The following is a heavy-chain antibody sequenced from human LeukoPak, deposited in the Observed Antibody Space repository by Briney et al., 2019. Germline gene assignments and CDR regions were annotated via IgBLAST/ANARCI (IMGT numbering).Heavy chain of an antibody. CDR1: GFTFSSYA. V-gene: IGHV3-30-3*01. J-gene: IGHJ4*02. Sequence: PGGSLRLSCAASGFTFSSYAMHWVRQAPGKGLEWVAVISYDGSNKYYADSVKGRFTISRDNSKNTLYLQMNSLRAEDTAVYYCARQSLYGDFDYWGQGTLVTVSS. D-gene: IGHD4-17*01. CDR2: ISYDGSNK. CDR3: ARQSLYGDFDY.